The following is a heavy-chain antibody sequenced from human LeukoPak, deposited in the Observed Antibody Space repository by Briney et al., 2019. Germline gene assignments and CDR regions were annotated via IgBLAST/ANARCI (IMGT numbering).Heavy chain of an antibody. CDR3: ARTYYYDSYYFDY. Sequence: PPETLSLTCTVSGGSISSSSYYWGWIRQPPGKGLEWIGSIYYSGSTYYNPSLKSRVTISVDTSKNQFSLKLSSVTAADTAVYYCARTYYYDSYYFDYWGQGTLVTVSS. V-gene: IGHV4-39*01. CDR1: GGSISSSSYY. J-gene: IGHJ4*02. CDR2: IYYSGST. D-gene: IGHD3-22*01.